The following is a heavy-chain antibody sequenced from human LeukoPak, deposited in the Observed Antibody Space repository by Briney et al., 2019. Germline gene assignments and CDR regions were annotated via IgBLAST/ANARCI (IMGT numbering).Heavy chain of an antibody. V-gene: IGHV3-23*01. CDR2: ISGSGGNT. Sequence: GGSLRLSCAASGFTFGSYAMSWVRQAPGRGLEWVSAISGSGGNTYYADSVKGRFTISRDNSKNTLYLQMNSLRADDTAVYYCARNHHNSGGRCDFWGQETLVTVSS. J-gene: IGHJ4*02. CDR3: ARNHHNSGGRCDF. CDR1: GFTFGSYA. D-gene: IGHD2-15*01.